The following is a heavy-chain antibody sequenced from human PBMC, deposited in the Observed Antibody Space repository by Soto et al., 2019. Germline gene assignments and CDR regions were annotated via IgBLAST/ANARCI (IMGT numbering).Heavy chain of an antibody. D-gene: IGHD3-22*01. CDR3: STDSYTDLTVVRLDN. V-gene: IGHV3-15*07. Sequence: GGSLRLSCAVSGLTCSTAWRNWVRQDPGKGLEWVGRIKSKSHGGTTDFAAPVKGRFAISRDDSKSIAHMEMNSLKIEDTAVYYCSTDSYTDLTVVRLDNWGHGILVTVSS. CDR1: GLTCSTAW. J-gene: IGHJ4*01. CDR2: IKSKSHGGTT.